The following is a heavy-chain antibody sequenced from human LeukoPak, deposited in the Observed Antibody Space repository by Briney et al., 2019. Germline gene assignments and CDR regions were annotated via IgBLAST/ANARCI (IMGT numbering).Heavy chain of an antibody. CDR3: ARPMDSSGWPLDY. D-gene: IGHD6-19*01. Sequence: GESLKISCKGSGYSFTSYWVGWVRQMPGKGLELMGIIYPGDSDTRYSPSFQGQVTISADKSISTAYLQWSSLKASDTAMYYCARPMDSSGWPLDYWGQGTLVTVSS. CDR2: IYPGDSDT. J-gene: IGHJ4*02. CDR1: GYSFTSYW. V-gene: IGHV5-51*01.